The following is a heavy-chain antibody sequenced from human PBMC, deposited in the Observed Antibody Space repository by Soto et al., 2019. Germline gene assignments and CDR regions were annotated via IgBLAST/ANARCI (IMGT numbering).Heavy chain of an antibody. V-gene: IGHV1-18*01. Sequence: ASVKVSCKTSGYTFTSYGIAWVRQAPGQGLEWMGWISTSKGNTNYAQKFQGRVTMTTDTSTSTAYMELRSLRSDDTAVYYCARGGIAAAAPPDYWGQGTLVTVSS. CDR1: GYTFTSYG. CDR3: ARGGIAAAAPPDY. D-gene: IGHD6-13*01. CDR2: ISTSKGNT. J-gene: IGHJ4*02.